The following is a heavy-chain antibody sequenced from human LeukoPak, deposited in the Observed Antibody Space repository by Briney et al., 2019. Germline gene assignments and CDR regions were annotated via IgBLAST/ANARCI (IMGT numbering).Heavy chain of an antibody. J-gene: IGHJ4*02. D-gene: IGHD3-10*01. CDR1: GFTFRNYV. CDR3: AREGYYGSGSPPSLYFDY. CDR2: TSSDLNVK. V-gene: IGHV3-30-3*01. Sequence: GGSLRLSCASSGFTFRNYVIHWVRQAPGRGLEWVAVTSSDLNVKLYADSVKGRFTISRDNSRSTLYLQMNSLRPEDTAIYYCAREGYYGSGSPPSLYFDYWGQGTLVTVSS.